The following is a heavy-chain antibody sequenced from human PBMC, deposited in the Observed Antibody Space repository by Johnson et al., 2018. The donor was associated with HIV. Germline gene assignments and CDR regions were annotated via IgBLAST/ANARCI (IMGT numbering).Heavy chain of an antibody. D-gene: IGHD3-22*01. CDR3: AKGDPSGYDSSGSLEAFDI. CDR2: IWYDGSNE. J-gene: IGHJ3*02. V-gene: IGHV3-33*06. CDR1: GFTFSSYG. Sequence: QVQVLESGGGVVQPGRSLRLSCAASGFTFSSYGMHWVRQAPGKGLEWVAVIWYDGSNEYYADSVKGRFTISRDNSKNTLYLQMNSLRAEDTAVYYCAKGDPSGYDSSGSLEAFDIWGQGTMVTVSS.